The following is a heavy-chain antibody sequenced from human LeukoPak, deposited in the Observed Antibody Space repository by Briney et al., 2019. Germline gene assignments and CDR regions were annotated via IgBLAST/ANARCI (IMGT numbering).Heavy chain of an antibody. J-gene: IGHJ4*02. CDR3: ARVTESIDY. V-gene: IGHV1-8*01. CDR2: MNPKSGNT. CDR1: GYTFTSYD. D-gene: IGHD2-21*01. Sequence: ASVMVSCKASGYTFTSYDINWVRQATGQGLEWMGWMNPKSGNTGYAQKFQGRVTMTRDTSISTAYMELGNLRSEDTAVYYCARVTESIDYWGQGTLVTVSS.